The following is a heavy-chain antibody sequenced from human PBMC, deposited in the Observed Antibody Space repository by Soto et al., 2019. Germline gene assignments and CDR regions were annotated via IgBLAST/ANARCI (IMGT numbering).Heavy chain of an antibody. V-gene: IGHV1-2*02. J-gene: IGHJ5*02. CDR2: INPNSGGT. CDR1: GYTFTAYY. Sequence: ASVKVSCKASGYTFTAYYMRWVRQAPGQGLEWMGWINPNSGGTYHAQNFQGRVTMTRDTSTTTAYMELASLRSDDTAVYYCARGGGRGYNELDPWGHGTLVTVSS. D-gene: IGHD5-12*01. CDR3: ARGGGRGYNELDP.